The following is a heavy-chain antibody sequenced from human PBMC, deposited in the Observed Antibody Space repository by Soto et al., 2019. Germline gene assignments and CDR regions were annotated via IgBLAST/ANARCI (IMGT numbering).Heavy chain of an antibody. D-gene: IGHD6-13*01. CDR1: GGSISSSSYY. Sequence: QLQLQESGPGLVKPSETLSLTCTVSGGSISSSSYYWGWIRQPPGKGLEWIGSIYYSGSTYYNPSLKSRVTISVDTSKNQFSLKLSSVTAADTAVYYCARLRAAAGTMDYWGQGTLVTVSS. CDR2: IYYSGST. CDR3: ARLRAAAGTMDY. J-gene: IGHJ4*02. V-gene: IGHV4-39*01.